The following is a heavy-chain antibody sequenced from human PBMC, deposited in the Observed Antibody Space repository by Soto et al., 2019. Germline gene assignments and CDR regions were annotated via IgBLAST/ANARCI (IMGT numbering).Heavy chain of an antibody. V-gene: IGHV3-9*01. D-gene: IGHD6-13*01. CDR3: VKDESINWYSGHFRH. CDR1: GFTFDDYA. Sequence: GGSLRLSCAASGFTFDDYAMHWVRQVPGKGLEWVSGINWNSGSIGYGDSVKGRFAISRGNAKNSLHLQMNSLSAEDTAFYYCVKDESINWYSGHFRHWGQGTLVTVSS. CDR2: INWNSGSI. J-gene: IGHJ1*01.